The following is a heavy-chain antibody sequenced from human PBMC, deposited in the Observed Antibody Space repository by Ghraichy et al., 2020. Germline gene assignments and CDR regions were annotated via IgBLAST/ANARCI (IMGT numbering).Heavy chain of an antibody. V-gene: IGHV3-33*01. J-gene: IGHJ4*02. D-gene: IGHD2-2*01. CDR1: GFTFSSYG. CDR3: ARGRGCSSTSCYHELAVFDY. Sequence: GGSLRLSCAASGFTFSSYGMHWVRQAPGKGLEWVAVIWYDGSNKYYADSVKGRFTISRDNSKNTLYLQMNSLRAEDTAVYYCARGRGCSSTSCYHELAVFDYWGQGTLVTVSS. CDR2: IWYDGSNK.